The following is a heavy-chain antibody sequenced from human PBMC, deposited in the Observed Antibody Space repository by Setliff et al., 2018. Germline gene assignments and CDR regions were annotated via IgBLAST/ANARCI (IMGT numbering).Heavy chain of an antibody. V-gene: IGHV1-69*10. CDR3: AGDSSQWLVRRYFDY. D-gene: IGHD6-19*01. CDR1: GGTFSSYA. J-gene: IGHJ4*02. CDR2: IIPILGIA. Sequence: SVKVSCKASGGTFSSYAISWVRQAPGQGLEWMGGIIPILGIANYAQKFQGRVTITADKSTSTAYMELSSLRSEDTAVYYCAGDSSQWLVRRYFDYWGQGTLVTVSS.